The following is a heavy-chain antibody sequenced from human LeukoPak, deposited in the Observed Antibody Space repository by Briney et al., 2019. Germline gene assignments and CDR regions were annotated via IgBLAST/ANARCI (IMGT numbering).Heavy chain of an antibody. V-gene: IGHV4-59*12. Sequence: SETLSLTCTVSGGSISSYYWSWIRQPPGKGLEYIGYIYYSGSTNYNPSLKSRVTISVDTSKNQFSLKLSSVTAADTAVYYCAREWDVGTYYFDYWGQGTLVTVSS. CDR1: GGSISSYY. D-gene: IGHD1-1*01. J-gene: IGHJ4*02. CDR3: AREWDVGTYYFDY. CDR2: IYYSGST.